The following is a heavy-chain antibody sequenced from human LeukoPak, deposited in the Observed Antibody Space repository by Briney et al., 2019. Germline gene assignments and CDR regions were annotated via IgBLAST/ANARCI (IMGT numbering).Heavy chain of an antibody. CDR2: IKQDGSEK. D-gene: IGHD6-19*01. V-gene: IGHV3-7*01. J-gene: IGHJ4*02. CDR1: GFTSSSYW. CDR3: ARDRGSSGLDEFDS. Sequence: GGPLRLSCAASGFTSSSYWMSWVRQAPGKGLEWVGKIKQDGSEKYYVDSVKGRFTISRDNAKNSLYLQMNSLRAEDTAVYYCARDRGSSGLDEFDSWGQGTLVTVSS.